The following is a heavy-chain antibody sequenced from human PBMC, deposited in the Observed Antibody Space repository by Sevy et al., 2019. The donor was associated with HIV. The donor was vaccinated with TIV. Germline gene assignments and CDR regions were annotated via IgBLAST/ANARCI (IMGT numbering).Heavy chain of an antibody. CDR2: ISGSGDYI. J-gene: IGHJ4*02. CDR1: GFTFHYYN. D-gene: IGHD3-10*01. Sequence: GGSLRLSCAASGFTFHYYNMNWVRQAPGKGLEWLSSISGSGDYIYYADSVEGRFTISRDNAKNSLYLQMNSLRAEDTAVYYCAKDRVSGAYYSGDFDCWGQGTLVTVSS. CDR3: AKDRVSGAYYSGDFDC. V-gene: IGHV3-21*04.